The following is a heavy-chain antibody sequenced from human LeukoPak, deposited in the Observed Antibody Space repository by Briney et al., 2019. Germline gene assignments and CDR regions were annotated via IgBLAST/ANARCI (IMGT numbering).Heavy chain of an antibody. V-gene: IGHV4-4*07. CDR3: AREPGYSSGWDYFDY. D-gene: IGHD6-19*01. J-gene: IGHJ4*02. CDR1: GESISSYY. Sequence: SETLSLTCTVSGESISSYYWSRIRQPAGKGLEWIGRIYTSGSTNYNPSLKSRVTMSVDTSKNQFSLKLSSVTAADTAVYYCAREPGYSSGWDYFDYWGQGTLVTVSS. CDR2: IYTSGST.